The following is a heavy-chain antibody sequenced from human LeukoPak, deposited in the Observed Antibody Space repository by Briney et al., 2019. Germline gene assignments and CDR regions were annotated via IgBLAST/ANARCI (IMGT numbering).Heavy chain of an antibody. D-gene: IGHD6-13*01. V-gene: IGHV3-30*02. CDR1: GFTFSSYG. Sequence: GGSLRLSCAASGFTFSSYGMHWVRQAPGKGLEWVAFILYDGSNKYYADSVKGRFTISRDNSKNTLYLQMNSLRAEDTAVYYCATKRAGYSSSWVDYYYYMDVWGKGTTVTVSS. CDR3: ATKRAGYSSSWVDYYYYMDV. CDR2: ILYDGSNK. J-gene: IGHJ6*03.